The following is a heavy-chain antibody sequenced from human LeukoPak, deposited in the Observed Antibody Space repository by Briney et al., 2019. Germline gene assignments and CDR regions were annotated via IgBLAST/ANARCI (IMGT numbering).Heavy chain of an antibody. Sequence: SETLSLTCAVSGYSISSGYYWGWIRQPPGKGLEWIGSIYHSGSTYYNPSLKSRVTISVDTSKNQFSLKLSSVTAADTAVYYCARGIRSGELLTYYYYMDVWGKGTTVTVSS. D-gene: IGHD3-10*01. CDR1: GYSISSGYY. V-gene: IGHV4-38-2*01. CDR3: ARGIRSGELLTYYYYMDV. J-gene: IGHJ6*03. CDR2: IYHSGST.